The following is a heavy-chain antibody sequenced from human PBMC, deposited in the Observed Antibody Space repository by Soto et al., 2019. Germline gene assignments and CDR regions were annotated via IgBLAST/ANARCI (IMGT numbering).Heavy chain of an antibody. CDR3: TTTDDTYYYDRSGYYPFDN. D-gene: IGHD3-22*01. J-gene: IGHJ4*02. CDR1: EGTCSNPC. CDR2: IKSKTDGGTT. V-gene: IGHV3-15*01. Sequence: PGVFIRVWCRVAEGTCSNPCGSLVLKAPGKGLDWVGRIKSKTDGGTTDYAAPVKGRFTISRDDSKNTLYLQMNSLKTEDTAVYYCTTTDDTYYYDRSGYYPFDNWGQGTLLTV.